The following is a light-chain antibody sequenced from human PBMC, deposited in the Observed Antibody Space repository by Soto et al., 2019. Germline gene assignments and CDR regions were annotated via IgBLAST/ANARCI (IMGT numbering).Light chain of an antibody. Sequence: DIQMTQSPSSLSASVGDRVTITCRASQSISSYLNWYQQKPGKAPKLLIYAASSLQRGXXSRPSDSASGKDFTLTISSLQPEDFATYYCQQSYSTPQTFGQGTKVDIK. CDR2: AAS. V-gene: IGKV1-39*01. CDR1: QSISSY. CDR3: QQSYSTPQT. J-gene: IGKJ1*01.